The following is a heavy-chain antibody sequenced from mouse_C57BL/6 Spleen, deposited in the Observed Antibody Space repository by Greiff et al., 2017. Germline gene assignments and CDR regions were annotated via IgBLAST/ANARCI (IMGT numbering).Heavy chain of an antibody. CDR1: GYTFTSYW. V-gene: IGHV1-55*01. CDR3: ARGIYYYGSTPHYYAMDY. CDR2: IYPGSGST. D-gene: IGHD1-1*01. Sequence: QVHVKQPGAELVKPGASVKMSCKASGYTFTSYWITWVKQRPGQGLEWIGDIYPGSGSTNYNEKFKSKATLTVDTSSSTAYMQLSSLTSEDSAVYYCARGIYYYGSTPHYYAMDYWGQGTSVTVSS. J-gene: IGHJ4*01.